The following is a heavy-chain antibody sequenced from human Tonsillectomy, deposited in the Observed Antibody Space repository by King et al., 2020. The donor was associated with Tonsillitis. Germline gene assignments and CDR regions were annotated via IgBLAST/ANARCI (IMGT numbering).Heavy chain of an antibody. Sequence: LQLQESGPGLVKPSETLSLTCTVSGGSISSSSYYWGWIRQPPGKGLGGIGSIYYSGSTYYNPSLKRRVTISVYTSKNQFSLKLSSVTAADTAVYYCAGHARSRIAVAGRGRMDVWGQGTTVTVSS. CDR2: IYYSGST. D-gene: IGHD6-19*01. V-gene: IGHV4-39*01. CDR3: AGHARSRIAVAGRGRMDV. J-gene: IGHJ6*02. CDR1: GGSISSSSYY.